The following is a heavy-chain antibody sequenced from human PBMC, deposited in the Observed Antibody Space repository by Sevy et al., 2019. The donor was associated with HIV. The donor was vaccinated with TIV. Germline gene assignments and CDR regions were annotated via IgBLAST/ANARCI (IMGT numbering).Heavy chain of an antibody. CDR2: IYSGGST. D-gene: IGHD1-26*01. V-gene: IGHV3-53*01. J-gene: IGHJ4*02. Sequence: GSLRLSCAASGFTVSSNYMSWVRQAPGKGLEWVSVIYSGGSTYYADSVKGRFTISRDNSKSTLYLQMNSLRAEDTAVYYCARDGGQPGDSGSYGYWGQGTLVTVSS. CDR1: GFTVSSNY. CDR3: ARDGGQPGDSGSYGY.